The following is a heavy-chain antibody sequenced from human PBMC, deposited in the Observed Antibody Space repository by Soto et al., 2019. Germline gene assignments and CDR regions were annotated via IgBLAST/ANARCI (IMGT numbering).Heavy chain of an antibody. CDR2: INHSGST. D-gene: IGHD3-3*01. V-gene: IGHV4-34*01. CDR1: GGSFCGYY. J-gene: IGHJ5*02. Sequence: SESLSLTCAVYGGSFCGYYWSWIRQPPGKGLEWIGEINHSGSTNYNPSLKSRVTISVDTSKNQFSLKLSSVTAADTAVYYCARGRTPRITIFGGQNWFDPWGQGTLVTISS. CDR3: ARGRTPRITIFGGQNWFDP.